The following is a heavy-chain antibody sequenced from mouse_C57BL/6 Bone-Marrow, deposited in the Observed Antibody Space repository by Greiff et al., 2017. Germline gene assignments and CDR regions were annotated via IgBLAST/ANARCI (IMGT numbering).Heavy chain of an antibody. J-gene: IGHJ3*01. CDR2: IDPETGGT. D-gene: IGHD2-3*01. CDR3: TRCDDGYYLVAY. Sequence: VQLQQSGAELVRPGASVTLSCKASGYTFTDYEMHWVKQTPVHGLEWIGAIDPETGGTAYNQKFKGKAILTADKSSSTAYMELRSLTSEDSAVYYCTRCDDGYYLVAYWGQGTLVTVSA. V-gene: IGHV1-15*01. CDR1: GYTFTDYE.